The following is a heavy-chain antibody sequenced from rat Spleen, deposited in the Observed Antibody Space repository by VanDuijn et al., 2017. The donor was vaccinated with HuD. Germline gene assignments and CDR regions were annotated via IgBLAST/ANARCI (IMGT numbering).Heavy chain of an antibody. J-gene: IGHJ2*01. CDR1: GFTFSDFA. CDR2: ISYDGTAT. D-gene: IGHD1-9*01. CDR3: ARPTTGIPFNY. Sequence: EVQLVESGGGLVQPGRSLKLSCAASGFTFSDFAMHWIRQAPTKGLELVASISYDGTATYYRDSVQGRFTISRNNEKSTLYLQVDSLRSEDTAIYYCARPTTGIPFNYWGQGVMVTVSS. V-gene: IGHV5-19*01.